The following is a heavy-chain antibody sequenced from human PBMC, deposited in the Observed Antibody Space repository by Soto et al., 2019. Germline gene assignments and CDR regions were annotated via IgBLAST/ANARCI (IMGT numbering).Heavy chain of an antibody. D-gene: IGHD1-26*01. CDR1: GFSITNAW. Sequence: EVQLVESGGDLVKPGGSLRLSCAASGFSITNAWMTWVRQPPGKGLEWVGRIKSKTDGGTTDYVAPVKGRFTISRDDSKNTLYLQMNSRKTEDTAVYYCTTRSGRYRPAWDDYYYGMDVWGQGTTVTVSS. J-gene: IGHJ6*02. CDR3: TTRSGRYRPAWDDYYYGMDV. V-gene: IGHV3-15*01. CDR2: IKSKTDGGTT.